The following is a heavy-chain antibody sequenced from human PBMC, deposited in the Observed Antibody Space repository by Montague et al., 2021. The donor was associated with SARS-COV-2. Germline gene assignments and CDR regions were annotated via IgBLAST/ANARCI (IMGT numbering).Heavy chain of an antibody. CDR2: ITHSGST. D-gene: IGHD2-2*01. J-gene: IGHJ4*02. Sequence: SETLSLTCAVYGESFSGYYWSWIRQPPGKGLEWIGEITHSGSTNYNPSLKSRLTISVDTSKNQFSLKLSSVTAADTAVYYCARPSCSSTSCYGPLWYWGQGTLVTVSS. V-gene: IGHV4-34*01. CDR1: GESFSGYY. CDR3: ARPSCSSTSCYGPLWY.